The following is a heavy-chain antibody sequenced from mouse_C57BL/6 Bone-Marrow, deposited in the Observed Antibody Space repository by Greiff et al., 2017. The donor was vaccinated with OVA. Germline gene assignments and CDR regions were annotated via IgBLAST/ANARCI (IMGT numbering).Heavy chain of an antibody. CDR2: ISDGGSYT. J-gene: IGHJ2*01. V-gene: IGHV5-4*01. CDR3: ARDYGGSFDY. CDR1: GFTFSSYA. Sequence: EVKLMESGGGLVKPGGSLKLSCAASGFTFSSYAMSWVRQTPEKRLEWVATISDGGSYTYYPDNVKGRFTISRDNAKNNLYLQMSHLKSEDTAMYYCARDYGGSFDYWGQGTTLTVSS. D-gene: IGHD1-1*02.